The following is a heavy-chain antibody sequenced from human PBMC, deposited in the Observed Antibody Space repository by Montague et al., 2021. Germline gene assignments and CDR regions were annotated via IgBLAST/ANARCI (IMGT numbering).Heavy chain of an antibody. CDR2: VNPDGSQV. D-gene: IGHD4/OR15-4a*01. J-gene: IGHJ4*02. Sequence: SLRLSCAASGLIFSHSWMAWVRLPPGKGLEWVAGVNPDGSQVGYVESVKGLFTVSKDNAKNSLFLQMNSLRGDDTALYYCARNPAYGALDYWGQGTRVTVSS. V-gene: IGHV3-7*03. CDR3: ARNPAYGALDY. CDR1: GLIFSHSW.